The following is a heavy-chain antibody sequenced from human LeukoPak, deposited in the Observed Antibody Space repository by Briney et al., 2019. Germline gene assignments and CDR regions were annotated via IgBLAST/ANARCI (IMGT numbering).Heavy chain of an antibody. D-gene: IGHD6-19*01. Sequence: ASVKVSCKDSGYTFTSYDLNWVRQATGQGLEWIGWMNPNSGNTGYAQKFQGRVTLTRSTSISTAYMELRSLTSEDTAVYYCARGGFAVAGTSLNDFWGQGTLVTVSS. CDR3: ARGGFAVAGTSLNDF. CDR1: GYTFTSYD. J-gene: IGHJ4*02. CDR2: MNPNSGNT. V-gene: IGHV1-8*01.